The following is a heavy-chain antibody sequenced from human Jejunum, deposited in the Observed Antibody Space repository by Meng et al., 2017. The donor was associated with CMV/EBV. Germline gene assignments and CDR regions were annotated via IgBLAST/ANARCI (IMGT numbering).Heavy chain of an antibody. CDR2: IGVTGTNT. D-gene: IGHD2/OR15-2a*01. CDR3: AKVLYGSNFFDY. J-gene: IGHJ4*02. Sequence: SCAGSGFTFSSFAMSWVRQAPGKGLEWVSSIGVTGTNTQYADSMKGRFTSSRDNSKNTLYLQMNSLRAEDTAVYYCAKVLYGSNFFDYWGQGTLVTVSS. V-gene: IGHV3-23*01. CDR1: GFTFSSFA.